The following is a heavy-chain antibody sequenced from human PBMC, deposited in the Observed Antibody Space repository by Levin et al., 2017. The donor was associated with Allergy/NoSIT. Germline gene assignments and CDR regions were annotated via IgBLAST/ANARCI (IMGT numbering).Heavy chain of an antibody. CDR2: ISSVGDIK. CDR3: ASGGVYYMAV. D-gene: IGHD3-3*01. V-gene: IGHV3-11*01. J-gene: IGHJ6*03. Sequence: GGSLRLSCAASGFTFGDYYMSWIRQAPGKGLEWVAYISSVGDIKNYADSVKGRFTISRDNAKNSLYLQMNSLRAEDTAMYYCASGGVYYMAVWGTGTTVTVSS. CDR1: GFTFGDYY.